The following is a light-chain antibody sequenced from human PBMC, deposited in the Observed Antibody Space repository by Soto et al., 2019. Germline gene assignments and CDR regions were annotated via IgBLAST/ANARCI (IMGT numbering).Light chain of an antibody. J-gene: IGKJ1*01. Sequence: DIQMTQSPSTLSGSVGDRVTITCRASQTISSWLAWYQQKPGKAPKLLIYKASTLKSGVPSRFSGSGSGTEFTLTISSLQPDDFATYYCKQSNTFWTFGQGTKVDIK. CDR2: KAS. CDR3: KQSNTFWT. CDR1: QTISSW. V-gene: IGKV1-5*03.